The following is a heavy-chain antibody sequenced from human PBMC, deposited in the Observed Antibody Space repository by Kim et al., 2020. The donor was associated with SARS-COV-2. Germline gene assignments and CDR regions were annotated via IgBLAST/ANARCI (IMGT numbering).Heavy chain of an antibody. Sequence: SETLSLTCTVSGGSISSSSYYWGWIRQPPGKGLEWIGSIYYSGSTNYNPSLKSRVTISVDTSKNQFSLKLSSVTAADTAVYYCARVDTAMDLYYYYYGMDVWGQGTTVTVSS. CDR3: ARVDTAMDLYYYYYGMDV. CDR1: GGSISSSSYY. J-gene: IGHJ6*02. CDR2: IYYSGST. D-gene: IGHD5-18*01. V-gene: IGHV4-39*07.